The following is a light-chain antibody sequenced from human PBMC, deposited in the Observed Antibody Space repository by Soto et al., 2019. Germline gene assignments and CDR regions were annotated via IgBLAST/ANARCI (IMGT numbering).Light chain of an antibody. CDR3: QQYATWPRT. CDR1: QSVSSN. CDR2: GAS. V-gene: IGKV3-15*01. J-gene: IGKJ1*01. Sequence: EIVMTQSPATLSVSPGERATLSCRASQSVSSNLAWYQQKPGQAPRLLIYGASTRATGLPARFSASGSGTEFTLTISSLQSEDFAVYYCQQYATWPRTFGQGTKVDIK.